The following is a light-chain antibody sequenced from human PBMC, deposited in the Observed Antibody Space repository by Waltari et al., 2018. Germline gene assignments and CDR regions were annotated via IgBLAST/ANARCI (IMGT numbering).Light chain of an antibody. Sequence: QSALTQPASVSGSPGQSITIPCTGTSSDVGGYNYVSWYQQHPGKAPKLMIYDVSNRPSGVSNRFSGSKSGNTASLTISGLQPEDEADYYCSSYTSSTIYVFGTGTKVTVL. CDR2: DVS. CDR1: SSDVGGYNY. J-gene: IGLJ1*01. CDR3: SSYTSSTIYV. V-gene: IGLV2-14*01.